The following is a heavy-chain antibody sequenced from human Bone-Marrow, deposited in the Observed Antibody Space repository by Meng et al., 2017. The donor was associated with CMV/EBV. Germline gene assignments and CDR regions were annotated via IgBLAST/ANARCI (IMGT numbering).Heavy chain of an antibody. Sequence: GESLKIPCTTSGFTFADYALAWVRQAPGKGLEWVSHIRSRASGGAIEYAASVKGRFSLSRDDSKNLAYLQIYSLKTEDTAVYFCTRWMYTSAFDYWGQGTLVTVSS. V-gene: IGHV3-49*04. D-gene: IGHD6-25*01. CDR1: GFTFADYA. CDR3: TRWMYTSAFDY. J-gene: IGHJ4*02. CDR2: IRSRASGGAI.